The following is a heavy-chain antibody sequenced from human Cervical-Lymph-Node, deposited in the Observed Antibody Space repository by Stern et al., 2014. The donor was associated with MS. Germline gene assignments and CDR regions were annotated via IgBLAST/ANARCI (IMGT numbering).Heavy chain of an antibody. V-gene: IGHV1-69*01. CDR1: GGTFSSYA. Sequence: QVQLVESGAEVQKPGSSVKVSCKASGGTFSSYAISWVRQAPGQGLEWMGGIIPIFGTANYAQKFQGRVTITADESTSTAYMELSSLRSEDTAVYYCAKSNWNYEDYYYGMDVWGQGTTVTVSS. CDR3: AKSNWNYEDYYYGMDV. J-gene: IGHJ6*02. D-gene: IGHD1-7*01. CDR2: IIPIFGTA.